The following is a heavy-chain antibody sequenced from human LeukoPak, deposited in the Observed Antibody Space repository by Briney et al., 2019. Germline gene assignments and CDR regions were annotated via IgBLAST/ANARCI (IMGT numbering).Heavy chain of an antibody. J-gene: IGHJ5*02. CDR2: IYASGST. D-gene: IGHD2-15*01. V-gene: IGHV4-61*02. CDR3: ARGVGGYCSGGSCYSAPNWFDP. CDR1: GGSISSGTYY. Sequence: SQTLSLTCTVSGGSISSGTYYRSWIRQPAGKGLEWIGRIYASGSTNYNPSLRSRVTISIDTSKNQFSLKLNSVTAADTAVYYCARGVGGYCSGGSCYSAPNWFDPWGQGTLVTVSS.